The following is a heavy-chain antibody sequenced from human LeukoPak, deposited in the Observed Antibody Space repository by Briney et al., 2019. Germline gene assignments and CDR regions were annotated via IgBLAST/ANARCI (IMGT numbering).Heavy chain of an antibody. V-gene: IGHV3-33*01. Sequence: GGSLRLSCAASGFTFSSYGMHWVRQAPGKGLEWVAVIWYDGSNKYYADSVKGRFTISRDNSKNTLYLQMNSLRAEDTAVYYRARDTYYYDSSGYYVYWGQGTLVTVSS. D-gene: IGHD3-22*01. CDR2: IWYDGSNK. CDR1: GFTFSSYG. J-gene: IGHJ4*02. CDR3: ARDTYYYDSSGYYVY.